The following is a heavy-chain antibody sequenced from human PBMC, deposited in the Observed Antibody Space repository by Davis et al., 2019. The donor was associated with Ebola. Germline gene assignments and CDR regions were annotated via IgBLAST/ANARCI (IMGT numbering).Heavy chain of an antibody. CDR1: GGSFSGYH. D-gene: IGHD1-26*01. V-gene: IGHV4-34*01. CDR3: ARARAIPYYYYGMDV. CDR2: IHPSGST. Sequence: CAVYGGSFSGYHWSWIRQPPGKGPEWIGEIHPSGSTNYNPSLKSRVTISVDKSKNQFSLKLSSVTAADTAVYYCARARAIPYYYYGMDVWGQGTTVTVSS. J-gene: IGHJ6*02.